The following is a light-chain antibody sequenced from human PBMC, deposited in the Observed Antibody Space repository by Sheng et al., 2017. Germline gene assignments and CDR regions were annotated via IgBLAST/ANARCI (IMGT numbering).Light chain of an antibody. J-gene: IGLJ1*01. Sequence: QSALTQPASVSGSPGQSITISCTGTSSDVGGYKLVSWYQQHPGKAPKFMIYDVDNRPSGVSHRFSGSKSGDTASLTISGLQAEDEADYYCSSYTTSSTLVFGTGTKVTVL. CDR2: DVD. V-gene: IGLV2-14*03. CDR3: SSYTTSSTLV. CDR1: SSDVGGYKL.